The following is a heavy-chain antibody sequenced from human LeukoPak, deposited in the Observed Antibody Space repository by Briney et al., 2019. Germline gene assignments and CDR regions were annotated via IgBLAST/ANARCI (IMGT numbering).Heavy chain of an antibody. CDR2: IYYSGNT. CDR1: GDSLRGYS. Sequence: PSETLSLTCTVSGDSLRGYSWSWVRQPPGRGLEGIGYIYYSGNTIYNPSLRSRGTISIDTSKNQFSMKPSSVTAADTAVYYCAGDFGSWSYRFDYWGQGTLVTVSS. D-gene: IGHD3-10*01. CDR3: AGDFGSWSYRFDY. J-gene: IGHJ4*02. V-gene: IGHV4-59*12.